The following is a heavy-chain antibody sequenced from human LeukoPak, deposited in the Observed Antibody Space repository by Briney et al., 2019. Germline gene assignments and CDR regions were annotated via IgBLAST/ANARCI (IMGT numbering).Heavy chain of an antibody. V-gene: IGHV4-30-4*01. CDR1: GGSISSGDYY. J-gene: IGHJ4*02. CDR2: IYYSGST. Sequence: PSETLSLTCTVSGGSISSGDYYWSWIRQPPGKGLEWIGYIYYSGSTYYNPSLKSRVTISVDTSKNQFSLKLSSVTAADTAVYYCASAYPPYYDRAYYFDYWGQGTLVTVSS. D-gene: IGHD3-22*01. CDR3: ASAYPPYYDRAYYFDY.